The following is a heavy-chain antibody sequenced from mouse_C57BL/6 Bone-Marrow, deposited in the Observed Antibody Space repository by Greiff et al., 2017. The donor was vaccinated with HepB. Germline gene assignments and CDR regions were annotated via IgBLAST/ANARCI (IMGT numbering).Heavy chain of an antibody. CDR2: ILPGSGST. D-gene: IGHD1-1*01. V-gene: IGHV1-9*01. CDR3: ARRNYYGSSSHYAMDY. J-gene: IGHJ4*01. CDR1: GYTFTGYW. Sequence: QVQLQQSGAELMKPGASVKLSCKATGYTFTGYWIEWVKQRPGHGLEWIGEILPGSGSTNYNEKFKGKATFTADTSSNTTYMQLSSLTTEDSAIYYCARRNYYGSSSHYAMDYWGQGTSVTVSS.